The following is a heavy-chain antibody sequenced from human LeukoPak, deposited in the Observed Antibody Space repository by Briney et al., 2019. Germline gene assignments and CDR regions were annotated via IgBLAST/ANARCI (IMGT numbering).Heavy chain of an antibody. Sequence: GGSLRLSCAASGFTFSSYGMHWVRQAPGKGLEWVAVISYDGSNKYYADSVKGRFTISRDNSKNTLYLQMNSLRAEDTAVYYCAKDVSYYYGSGSEGAYYFDYWGQGTLVTVSS. D-gene: IGHD3-10*01. CDR2: ISYDGSNK. V-gene: IGHV3-30*18. CDR1: GFTFSSYG. J-gene: IGHJ4*02. CDR3: AKDVSYYYGSGSEGAYYFDY.